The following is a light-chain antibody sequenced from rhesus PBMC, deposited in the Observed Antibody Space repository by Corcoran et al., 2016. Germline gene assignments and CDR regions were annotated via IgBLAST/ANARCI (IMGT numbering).Light chain of an antibody. CDR2: KAS. CDR3: QQYDDLPYS. J-gene: IGKJ2*01. V-gene: IGKV1-21*01. CDR1: PGISSW. Sequence: DIQMTQSPSSLSASVGDKLTITCRASPGISSWLAWYQQKPGKAPTLLIYKASSLQSGVPSRFRGSGSGTDFTLTISSLQPEDFATYYCQQYDDLPYSFGQGTKVEIK.